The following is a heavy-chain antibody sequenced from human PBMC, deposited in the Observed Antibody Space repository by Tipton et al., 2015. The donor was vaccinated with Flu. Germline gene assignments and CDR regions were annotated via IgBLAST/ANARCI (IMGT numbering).Heavy chain of an antibody. CDR2: IYSSGTT. CDR1: GGSISDYF. V-gene: IGHV4-4*07. CDR3: ARDTTNDWGKNWFDP. Sequence: LSLTCSASGGSISDYFWSWIRQPAGKGLEWIGRIYSSGTTYYNPSLKSRATMSIDTPKNQFSLDLTSVTAADTAVYYCARDTTNDWGKNWFDPWGQGILVTVSS. D-gene: IGHD2-8*01. J-gene: IGHJ5*02.